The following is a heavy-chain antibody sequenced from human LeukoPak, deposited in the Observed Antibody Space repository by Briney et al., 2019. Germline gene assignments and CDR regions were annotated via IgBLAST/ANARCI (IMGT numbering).Heavy chain of an antibody. CDR3: ARESTAGYNSSWYGFRN. D-gene: IGHD6-13*01. J-gene: IGHJ1*01. Sequence: GGSLTLSCAACGFTFSGYWMIWLRQAPGQGLEGVVNINENGSEKYYVDSVKGRFTISRDNAKNSLFLQMGSLRVEDTAVYYCARESTAGYNSSWYGFRNWGQGTLVSVSS. CDR1: GFTFSGYW. CDR2: INENGSEK. V-gene: IGHV3-7*01.